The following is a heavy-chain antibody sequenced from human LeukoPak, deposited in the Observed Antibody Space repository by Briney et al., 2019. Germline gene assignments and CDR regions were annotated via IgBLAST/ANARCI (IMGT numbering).Heavy chain of an antibody. CDR3: ARVAAGIGFFQH. Sequence: SETLSLTCAVYGGSFSGYYWSWIRQSPGKGLEWIGEINDSGSTKYNPSLKSRATISLDTSMNQLSLKLSSVTAADTAVYYCARVAAGIGFFQHWGQGTLVTVSS. CDR1: GGSFSGYY. CDR2: INDSGST. J-gene: IGHJ1*01. D-gene: IGHD6-13*01. V-gene: IGHV4-34*01.